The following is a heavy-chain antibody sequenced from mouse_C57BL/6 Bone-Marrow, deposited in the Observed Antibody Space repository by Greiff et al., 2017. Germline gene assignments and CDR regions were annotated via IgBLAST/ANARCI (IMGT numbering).Heavy chain of an antibody. V-gene: IGHV5-16*01. CDR2: INYDGSSS. CDR3: AKDGGYYFDY. Sequence: EVQLVESERGLAQPGRTMQLSCPVTGFPFSDSYLAWVRQVPEKGLEWVANINYDGSSSYYLDSLKRRFIISRDNAKNILHLQMSSLKSEDTAKYYCAKDGGYYFDYRGQGTTLTVSS. J-gene: IGHJ2*01. CDR1: GFPFSDSY.